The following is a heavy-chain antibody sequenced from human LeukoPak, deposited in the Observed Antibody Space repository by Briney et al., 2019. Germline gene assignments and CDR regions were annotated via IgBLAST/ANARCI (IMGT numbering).Heavy chain of an antibody. CDR1: GYTFTVYY. J-gene: IGHJ4*02. D-gene: IGHD5-18*01. V-gene: IGHV1-2*06. Sequence: ASVKVSCKASGYTFTVYYMHWVRQAPGQGLEWMGRINPNSGGTNYAQKFQGGVTMTRDTSISTAYMELSRLRSDDTAVYYCARDYGIQLWRNWGQGTLVTVSS. CDR2: INPNSGGT. CDR3: ARDYGIQLWRN.